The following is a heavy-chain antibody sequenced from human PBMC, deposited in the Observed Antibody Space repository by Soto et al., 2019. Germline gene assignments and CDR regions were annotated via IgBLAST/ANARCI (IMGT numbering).Heavy chain of an antibody. CDR1: GYTVTSYD. J-gene: IGHJ1*01. CDR2: MNPNSGNT. Sequence: ASVKVSCKASGYTVTSYDINWVRQATGQGLEWMGWMNPNSGNTGYAQKFQGRVTMTRNTSISTAYMELSSLRSEDTAVYYCASTFIAVAGTTEYFQHWGQGTLVTVSS. V-gene: IGHV1-8*01. CDR3: ASTFIAVAGTTEYFQH. D-gene: IGHD6-19*01.